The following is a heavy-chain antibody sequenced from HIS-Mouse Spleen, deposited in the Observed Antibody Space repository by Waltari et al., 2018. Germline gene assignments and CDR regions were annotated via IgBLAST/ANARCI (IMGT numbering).Heavy chain of an antibody. Sequence: EVQLVESGGGLVKPGGSLRLSCAASGFTFSNAWMSWVREAPGKGVGGVAQIKRKSDGGSTDDDAPVKGRFTISSDDSKNTLYLQMNSLRTEDTAVYYCTTDPNSCYPDYWGQGTLVTVSA. J-gene: IGHJ4*02. CDR2: IKRKSDGGST. CDR3: TTDPNSCYPDY. D-gene: IGHD2-2*01. CDR1: GFTFSNAW. V-gene: IGHV3-15*01.